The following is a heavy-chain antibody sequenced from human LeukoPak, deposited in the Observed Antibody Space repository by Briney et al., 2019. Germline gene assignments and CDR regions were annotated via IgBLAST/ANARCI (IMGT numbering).Heavy chain of an antibody. CDR3: ASVGRGYDYGYFDY. V-gene: IGHV3-72*01. CDR1: GVTFSDHY. CDR2: TRNKANSYTT. Sequence: GGSLRLSCAASGVTFSDHYMDWVRQAPGTGLEWVGRTRNKANSYTTEYAASVKGRFTISRDDSKNSLYLQMNSLKTEDTAVYYCASVGRGYDYGYFDYWGQGTLVTVSS. D-gene: IGHD5-12*01. J-gene: IGHJ4*02.